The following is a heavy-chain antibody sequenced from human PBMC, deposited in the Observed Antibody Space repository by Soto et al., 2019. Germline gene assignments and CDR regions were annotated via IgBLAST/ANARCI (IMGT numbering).Heavy chain of an antibody. J-gene: IGHJ4*02. CDR2: ISYDGRNK. CDR3: ARGIPITMIVVVISPPDY. D-gene: IGHD3-22*01. Sequence: QVQLVESGGGVVQPGRSLRLSCAASGFTFSSYAMHWARQPHAKGLERMEVISYDGRNKSYADSVKGRSTISRDNSKNTLYLQMNSLRAEDTAVYYCARGIPITMIVVVISPPDYWGQGTLVTVSS. V-gene: IGHV3-30-3*01. CDR1: GFTFSSYA.